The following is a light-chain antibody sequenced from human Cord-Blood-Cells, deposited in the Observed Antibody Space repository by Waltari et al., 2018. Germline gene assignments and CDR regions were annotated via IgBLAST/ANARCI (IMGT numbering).Light chain of an antibody. CDR1: KVGDKY. J-gene: IGLJ2*01. CDR3: QAWDSSTVV. V-gene: IGLV3-1*01. CDR2: QDS. Sequence: SYELTRAPSVPVSPGQTASITRSGDKVGDKYACWYQQKPGQSPVLVIYQDSKRPSGIPERVSGSNSGNTATLPISGTQAMDEADYYCQAWDSSTVVFGGGTKLTVL.